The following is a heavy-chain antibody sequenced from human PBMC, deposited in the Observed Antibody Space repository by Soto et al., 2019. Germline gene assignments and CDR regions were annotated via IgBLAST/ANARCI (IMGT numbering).Heavy chain of an antibody. V-gene: IGHV3-30*18. J-gene: IGHJ4*02. CDR2: ISYDGSNK. Sequence: QVQLVESGGGVVQPGRSLRLSCAASGFTFSSYGMHWVRQAPGKGLEWVAVISYDGSNKYYADSVKGRFTISRDNSKNTLYLQMNSLRAEDTAVYYCAKSSPPTGLFDYWGQGTLVTVSS. CDR3: AKSSPPTGLFDY. CDR1: GFTFSSYG. D-gene: IGHD1-1*01.